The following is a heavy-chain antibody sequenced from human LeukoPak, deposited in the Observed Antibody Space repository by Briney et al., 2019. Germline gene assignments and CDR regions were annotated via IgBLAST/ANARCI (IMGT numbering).Heavy chain of an antibody. CDR1: GGSVSSGSYY. CDR3: ARDGDFWSGYQY. D-gene: IGHD3-3*01. CDR2: IYYSGST. V-gene: IGHV4-61*01. Sequence: SETLSLTCTVSGGSVSSGSYYWSWIRQPPGKGLEWIGYIYYSGSTNYNPSLKSRVTISVDTSKNQFSLKLSSVTAADTAVYYCARDGDFWSGYQYWGQGTLDTVSS. J-gene: IGHJ4*02.